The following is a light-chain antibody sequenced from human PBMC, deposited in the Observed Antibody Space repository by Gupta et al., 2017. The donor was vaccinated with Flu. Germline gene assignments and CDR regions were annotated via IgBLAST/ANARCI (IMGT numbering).Light chain of an antibody. Sequence: DIQMTQSPSSVSASVGDRVTITCRASQDISSWLAWYQQKPGKAPKLLIFAASSLQGGVPSRFSGRGSGTEFTLTVNSLQPEDFATYYCQQSDSFPFTFGPGTKVDIK. J-gene: IGKJ3*01. CDR3: QQSDSFPFT. CDR1: QDISSW. V-gene: IGKV1-12*01. CDR2: AAS.